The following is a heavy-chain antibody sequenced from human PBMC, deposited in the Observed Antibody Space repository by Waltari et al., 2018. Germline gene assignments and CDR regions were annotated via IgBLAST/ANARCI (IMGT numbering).Heavy chain of an antibody. CDR2: ISWNGGSM. CDR1: GFTFEDYA. CDR3: AKDIAVQGDYYYYGMDV. Sequence: EVQLVESGGGLVQPGRSLRLSCAASGFTFEDYAMHWVRQAPGKGRGWGSGISWNGGSMGNGDSVKGRCTISRDNAKNSLYLQMNGLRAEDTALYYCAKDIAVQGDYYYYGMDVWGQGTTVTVSS. V-gene: IGHV3-9*01. J-gene: IGHJ6*02. D-gene: IGHD1-26*01.